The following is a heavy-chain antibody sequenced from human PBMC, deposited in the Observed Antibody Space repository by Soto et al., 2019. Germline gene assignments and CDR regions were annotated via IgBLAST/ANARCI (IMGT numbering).Heavy chain of an antibody. CDR1: GGSISSYY. Sequence: SETLSLTCTVSGGSISSYYWSWIWQPPGKGLEWIGYIYYSGSTYYNPSLKSRVTISVDTSKNQFSLKLSSVTAADTAVYYCARGYDYGDYNWSDPWGKGTLVPLAS. V-gene: IGHV4-59*12. CDR3: ARGYDYGDYNWSDP. J-gene: IGHJ5*02. D-gene: IGHD4-17*01. CDR2: IYYSGST.